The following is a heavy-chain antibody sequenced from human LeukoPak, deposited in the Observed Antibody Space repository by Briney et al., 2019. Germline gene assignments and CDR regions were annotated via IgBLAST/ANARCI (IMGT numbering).Heavy chain of an antibody. CDR2: IIPIFGTA. D-gene: IGHD1-1*01. V-gene: IGHV1-69*13. CDR3: ARARSLGTED. Sequence: ASVKVSCKASGGTFSSYAISWVRQAPGRGLEWMGGIIPIFGTANYAQKFQGRVTITADESTSTAYMELSSLRSEDTAVYYYARARSLGTEDWGQGTLVTVSS. CDR1: GGTFSSYA. J-gene: IGHJ4*02.